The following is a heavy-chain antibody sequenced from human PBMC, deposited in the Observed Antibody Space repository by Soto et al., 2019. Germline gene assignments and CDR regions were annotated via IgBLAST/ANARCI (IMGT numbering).Heavy chain of an antibody. CDR3: ARDFFGNHYFDF. Sequence: PSETLSLTCAVSGVFISSDAYYWSWIRQHPGKGLEWIGYISHRGSTYYNPSLKSRVTVSVDTSKNQISLNLTSVTAADTAIYYCARDFFGNHYFDFWGQGILVTVSS. CDR1: GVFISSDAYY. D-gene: IGHD3-10*01. J-gene: IGHJ4*02. CDR2: ISHRGST. V-gene: IGHV4-31*11.